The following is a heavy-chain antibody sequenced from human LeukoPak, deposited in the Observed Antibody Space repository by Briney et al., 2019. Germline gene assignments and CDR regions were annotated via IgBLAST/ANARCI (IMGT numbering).Heavy chain of an antibody. J-gene: IGHJ4*02. CDR1: GFTFSSYS. D-gene: IGHD6-19*01. Sequence: GGSLRLSCAASGFTFSSYSMNWVRQAPGEGLGWVSSISSSSSYIYYADSVKGRFTISRDNAKNSLYLQMNSLRAEDTAVYYCATGIAVAGTGFDYWGQGTLVTVSS. CDR2: ISSSSSYI. CDR3: ATGIAVAGTGFDY. V-gene: IGHV3-21*01.